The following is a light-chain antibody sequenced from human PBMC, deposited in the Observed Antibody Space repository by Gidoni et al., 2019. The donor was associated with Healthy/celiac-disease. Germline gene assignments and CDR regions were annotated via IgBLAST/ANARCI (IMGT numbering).Light chain of an antibody. Sequence: ERVMTQSPATLSVSPGERATLSCRASQSVRSNLAWYQQKPGQAPRLLIYGASTRATGTPARFSGSGSGTEFTLTISSLQSEDFAVYYCQQYNNWPPLTFXGXTKVXIK. CDR1: QSVRSN. V-gene: IGKV3-15*01. CDR3: QQYNNWPPLT. J-gene: IGKJ4*01. CDR2: GAS.